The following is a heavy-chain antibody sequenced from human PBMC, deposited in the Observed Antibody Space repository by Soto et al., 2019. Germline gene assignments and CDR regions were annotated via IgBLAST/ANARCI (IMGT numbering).Heavy chain of an antibody. CDR2: ISYDGSNK. CDR3: ARDITMVRGVITYTYYYYGMDV. J-gene: IGHJ6*02. D-gene: IGHD3-10*01. V-gene: IGHV3-30-3*01. CDR1: GFTFSSYA. Sequence: GSLRLSCAASGFTFSSYAMHWVRQAPGKGLEWVAVISYDGSNKYYADSVKGRFTISRDNSKNTLYLQMNSLRAEDTAVYYCARDITMVRGVITYTYYYYGMDVWGQGTTVTVSS.